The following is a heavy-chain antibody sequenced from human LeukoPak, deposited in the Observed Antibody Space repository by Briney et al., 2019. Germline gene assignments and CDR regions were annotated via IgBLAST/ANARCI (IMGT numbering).Heavy chain of an antibody. V-gene: IGHV1-2*02. CDR1: GYTFTGYY. CDR2: INPNSGGT. J-gene: IGHJ4*02. Sequence: ASVKVSCKASGYTFTGYYMHWVRQAPGQGLEWMGWINPNSGGTNYAQKFQGRVTMTRDTSISTAYMELSRLRSDDTAVYYCARDFKIFGSATPQTFDYGGQGPLVTVS. CDR3: ARDFKIFGSATPQTFDY. D-gene: IGHD3-3*01.